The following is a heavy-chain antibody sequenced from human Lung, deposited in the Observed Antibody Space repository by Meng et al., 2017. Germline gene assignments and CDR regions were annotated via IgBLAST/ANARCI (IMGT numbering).Heavy chain of an antibody. Sequence: EGEVVGSGEGLVRPGGSLVRSWPASGFTFTDHWMNWVRQGPGKGLVWVSRIKRDGTKPTYADSVKGRFTISRDNAKNTLYLQMNNLRAEDTAFYYCTNDRLNHWGQGALVTVSS. CDR1: GFTFTDHW. D-gene: IGHD1-1*01. CDR2: IKRDGTKP. V-gene: IGHV3-74*01. J-gene: IGHJ1*01. CDR3: TNDRLNH.